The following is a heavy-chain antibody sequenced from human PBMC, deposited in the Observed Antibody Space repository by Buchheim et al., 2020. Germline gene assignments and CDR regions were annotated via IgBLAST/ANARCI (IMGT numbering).Heavy chain of an antibody. J-gene: IGHJ4*02. V-gene: IGHV1-69*04. Sequence: QVQLVQSAAEVRKPGSSVKVSCKASGGTFRSYAITWVRQAPGQGLEWLGRIFPAICISNHALKLKGRATITADDSATTATLELRRLTPEDTAIYYCARGEYTFGYTSDYWGQGTL. CDR2: IFPAICIS. CDR1: GGTFRSYA. D-gene: IGHD5-18*01. CDR3: ARGEYTFGYTSDY.